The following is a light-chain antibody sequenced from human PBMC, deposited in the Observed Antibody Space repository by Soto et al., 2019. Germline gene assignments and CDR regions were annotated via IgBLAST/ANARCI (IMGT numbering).Light chain of an antibody. Sequence: EIVLTQSPGTQSLSPGERATLSCRASQSVSSSYLAWYQQRPGQAPRLLIYGASSRATGIPDRFSGSGSGTEFTLTISRLEPEDFSVYYCQQYGSSPPYTCGQGTKREIK. J-gene: IGKJ2*01. CDR2: GAS. CDR1: QSVSSSY. V-gene: IGKV3-20*01. CDR3: QQYGSSPPYT.